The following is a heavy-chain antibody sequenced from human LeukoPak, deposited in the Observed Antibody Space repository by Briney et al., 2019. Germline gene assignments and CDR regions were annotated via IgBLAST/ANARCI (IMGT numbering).Heavy chain of an antibody. CDR2: ISSSSSYI. Sequence: GRSLRLSCAASGFTFSSYSMNWVRQAPGRGLGWVSSISSSSSYIYYADSVKGRFTISRDDAKNSLYLQMNSLRAEDTAVYYCARDSVGRSNAFDIWGQGTMVTVSS. D-gene: IGHD6-6*01. CDR1: GFTFSSYS. J-gene: IGHJ3*02. V-gene: IGHV3-21*01. CDR3: ARDSVGRSNAFDI.